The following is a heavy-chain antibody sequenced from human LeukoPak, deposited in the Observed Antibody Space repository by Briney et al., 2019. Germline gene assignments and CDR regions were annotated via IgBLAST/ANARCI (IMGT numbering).Heavy chain of an antibody. CDR2: IKSKTDGGTT. J-gene: IGHJ3*02. CDR1: GFSFSNAW. V-gene: IGHV3-15*01. Sequence: GGSLSLSCAASGFSFSNAWMSWVRQAPGKGLEWVGRIKSKTDGGTTDYAAPVKGRFTISRDDSKNTLYLQMNSLKTEDTAVYYCTTGLTGDIVVVPAAMTGAFDIWGQGTMVTVSS. D-gene: IGHD2-2*01. CDR3: TTGLTGDIVVVPAAMTGAFDI.